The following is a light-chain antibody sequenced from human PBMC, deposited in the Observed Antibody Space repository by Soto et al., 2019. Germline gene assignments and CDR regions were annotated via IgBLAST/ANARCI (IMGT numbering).Light chain of an antibody. V-gene: IGKV1-27*01. CDR1: QDIGNY. CDR3: QKNVGAPGT. CDR2: TAS. J-gene: IGKJ1*01. Sequence: DIQMTQSPSSLSASVGDRVTITCRASQDIGNYLAWYQQKSGRVPRLLIYTASTLQSGVPSRFSGSGSGTDFTLTISSLQPEDVATYFCQKNVGAPGTFGQGTKVEIK.